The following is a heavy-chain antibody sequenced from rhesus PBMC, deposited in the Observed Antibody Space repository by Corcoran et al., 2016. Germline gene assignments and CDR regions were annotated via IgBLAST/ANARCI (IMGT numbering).Heavy chain of an antibody. J-gene: IGHJ4*01. D-gene: IGHD5-36*01. CDR2: ISGRGEST. CDR1: GGSISSNY. V-gene: IGHV4-173*01. Sequence: QLQLQESGPGLVKPSETLSLTCAVSGGSISSNYWSWIRQPPGKGQEWIGRISGRGESTDSTPSLTSRVPLSPYPSKNPFSLKLSSVTAADTAVYYCARHLGYNYGAFDYWGQGLLVTVSS. CDR3: ARHLGYNYGAFDY.